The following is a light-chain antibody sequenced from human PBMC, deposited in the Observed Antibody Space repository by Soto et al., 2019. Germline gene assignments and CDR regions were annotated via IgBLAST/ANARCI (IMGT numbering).Light chain of an antibody. V-gene: IGLV2-14*01. CDR2: EVS. J-gene: IGLJ3*02. CDR1: RSDVGTYNY. Sequence: QSALTQPASVSGSPGQSITISCTGTRSDVGTYNYVSWYQQHPGKAPKLMISEVSNRPSGVSNRFSGSKSGNTASLTISGLKAEDVADYYCSSYTTSSTVVFGGGTKLTVL. CDR3: SSYTTSSTVV.